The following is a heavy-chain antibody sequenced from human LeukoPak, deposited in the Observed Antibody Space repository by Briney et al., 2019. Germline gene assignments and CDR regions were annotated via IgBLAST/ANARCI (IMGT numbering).Heavy chain of an antibody. V-gene: IGHV1-3*01. D-gene: IGHD3-22*01. Sequence: GASVKVSCKASGYTFTSYAMHWVRQAPGQRLEWMGWINAGNGNTKYSQKFQGRVTITRDTSASTAYMELSSLRSEDTAVYYCARMGNEYSSGYELGYWGQGTLVTVSS. CDR3: ARMGNEYSSGYELGY. CDR2: INAGNGNT. CDR1: GYTFTSYA. J-gene: IGHJ4*02.